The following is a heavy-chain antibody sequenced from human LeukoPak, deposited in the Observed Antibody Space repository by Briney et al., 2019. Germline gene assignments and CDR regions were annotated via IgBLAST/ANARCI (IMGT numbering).Heavy chain of an antibody. CDR1: GGSMSTHY. CDR3: ARIYIVYCGPESHKYYFDY. CDR2: IYYTGGT. V-gene: IGHV4-59*11. D-gene: IGHD3-10*01. J-gene: IGHJ4*02. Sequence: SETLSLTCTVSGGSMSTHYWSWIRQTPGKGLEWIGHIYYTGGTTYNPSLKSPVSMSVDTSRNQFSVRLLSVTAADTAIYYCARIYIVYCGPESHKYYFDYWGQGMLVTVSS.